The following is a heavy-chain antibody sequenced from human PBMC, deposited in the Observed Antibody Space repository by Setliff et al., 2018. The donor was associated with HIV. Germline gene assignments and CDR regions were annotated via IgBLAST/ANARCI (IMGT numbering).Heavy chain of an antibody. Sequence: SETLSLTCTVSGDSISNDNYYWSWIRQPPGKGLEWIGYIYYSGSTYYNPSLKSRITISLDASKNQFSLKVSSVTAADTAVYYCATTYSNYGRYYYYYMDVWGKGTTVTVSS. CDR3: ATTYSNYGRYYYYYMDV. V-gene: IGHV4-31*03. D-gene: IGHD4-4*01. CDR1: GDSISNDNYY. CDR2: IYYSGST. J-gene: IGHJ6*03.